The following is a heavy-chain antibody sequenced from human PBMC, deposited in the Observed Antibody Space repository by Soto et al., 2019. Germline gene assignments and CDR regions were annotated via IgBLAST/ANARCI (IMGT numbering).Heavy chain of an antibody. CDR2: IFYNGKT. J-gene: IGHJ4*02. V-gene: IGHV4-59*01. CDR1: GGSISTYY. D-gene: IGHD1-1*01. CDR3: ARHFPIGNNWNYFDY. Sequence: SETLSLTCSVSGGSISTYYLGWIRQPPGKGLEWIGYIFYNGKTNYNPSLESRVSISVDTSKKQFSLKLSSVTAADTAVYYCARHFPIGNNWNYFDYWGQGTLVTVSS.